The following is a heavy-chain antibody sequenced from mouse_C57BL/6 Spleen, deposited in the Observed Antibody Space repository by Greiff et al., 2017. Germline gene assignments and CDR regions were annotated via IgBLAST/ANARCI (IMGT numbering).Heavy chain of an antibody. CDR2: IDPSDSET. D-gene: IGHD2-1*01. CDR1: GYTFTSYW. V-gene: IGHV1-52*01. J-gene: IGHJ4*01. CDR3: ARWRYGNYPGYYAMDY. Sequence: QVQLQQPGAELVRPGSSVKLSCKASGYTFTSYWMHWVKQRPIQGLEWIGNIDPSDSETHYNQKFKDKATLTVDKSSSTAYMQLSSLTSEDSAVYYCARWRYGNYPGYYAMDYWGQGTSVTVSS.